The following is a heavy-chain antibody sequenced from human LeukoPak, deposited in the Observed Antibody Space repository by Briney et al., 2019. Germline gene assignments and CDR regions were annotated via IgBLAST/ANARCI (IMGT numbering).Heavy chain of an antibody. J-gene: IGHJ6*03. CDR3: ARGYGGKAYYYYYMDV. D-gene: IGHD4-23*01. Sequence: ASVKVSCKASGGTFSSYAISWVRQAPGQGLEWMGGIIPIFGTANYAQKFQGRVTITADKSTSTAYMELSSLRSEDTAVYYCARGYGGKAYYYYYMDVWGKGTTVTVSS. CDR2: IIPIFGTA. V-gene: IGHV1-69*06. CDR1: GGTFSSYA.